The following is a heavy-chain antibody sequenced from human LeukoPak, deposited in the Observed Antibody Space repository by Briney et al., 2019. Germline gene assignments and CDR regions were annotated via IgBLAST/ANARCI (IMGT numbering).Heavy chain of an antibody. V-gene: IGHV4-59*02. Sequence: SETLSLTCTVSGATVSSYYWSWIRQAPGKGLEWIGYIFYRGTTDYSPSLNRRVTLSVDTSKNQFSLQLSSLTAADTAVYYCARGLVIRQDDAFDIWGHGTMVTVSS. CDR3: ARGLVIRQDDAFDI. CDR1: GATVSSYY. CDR2: IFYRGTT. D-gene: IGHD3-9*01. J-gene: IGHJ3*02.